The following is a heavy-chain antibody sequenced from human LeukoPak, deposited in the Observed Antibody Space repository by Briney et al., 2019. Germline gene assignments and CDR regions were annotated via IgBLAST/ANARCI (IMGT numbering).Heavy chain of an antibody. CDR2: IHPSGST. D-gene: IGHD1-26*01. Sequence: SHTLSLTCAVCGGSFSGYYCTWIRQPPGKGLEWIGEIHPSGSTNYNPSLMSRVTLSLDTSKYQFSLRLNSVTAADTAVYFCARGLDTYKSGVDWGQGTLVTVSS. CDR1: GGSFSGYY. V-gene: IGHV4-34*01. J-gene: IGHJ4*02. CDR3: ARGLDTYKSGVD.